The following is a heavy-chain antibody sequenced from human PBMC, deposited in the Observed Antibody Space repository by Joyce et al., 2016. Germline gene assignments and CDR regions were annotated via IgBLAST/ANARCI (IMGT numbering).Heavy chain of an antibody. CDR3: ARSTPPYDY. CDR1: GYTFSSYG. CDR2: ISGYDGKT. V-gene: IGHV1-18*04. J-gene: IGHJ4*02. Sequence: QVHLVQSGSEVKEPGASIKVSCKASGYTFSSYGISWVRQAPGQGLEWRGWISGYDGKTKSAEKFQGKVTVTTDTSTNTVYMELRGLRADDTAIYYCARSTPPYDYWGQGTLITASS.